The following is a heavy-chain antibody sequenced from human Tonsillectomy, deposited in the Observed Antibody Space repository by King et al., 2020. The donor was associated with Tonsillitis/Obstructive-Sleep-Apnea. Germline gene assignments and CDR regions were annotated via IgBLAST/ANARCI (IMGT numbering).Heavy chain of an antibody. V-gene: IGHV4-59*01. J-gene: IGHJ3*02. CDR1: GGSISRYS. CDR3: ARDMVLEAGGDAFDI. Sequence: VQLQESGPGLVKPSETLSLTCTVSGGSISRYSWSWIRQPPGKGLEWIGYIYYSGSTNYNPSLQSRVTISVDTSKNQFSLKLSSVTAADTAVYYCARDMVLEAGGDAFDIWGQGTEVTVSS. CDR2: IYYSGST. D-gene: IGHD2-8*01.